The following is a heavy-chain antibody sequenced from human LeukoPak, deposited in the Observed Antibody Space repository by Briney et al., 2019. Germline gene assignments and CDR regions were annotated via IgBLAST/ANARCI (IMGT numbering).Heavy chain of an antibody. CDR3: TRDSRINTAIFAGSMSARPRDHYLGLDV. CDR2: IITMLDVT. J-gene: IGHJ6*02. V-gene: IGHV1-69*04. Sequence: ASVKVSCTASGGTFNNYVFSWVRQAPGQGLEWMGRIITMLDVTNYAQKFQGRVTLTADRSTSTAYMELRSLRSEDTAVYYCTRDSRINTAIFAGSMSARPRDHYLGLDVWGPGTTVTVSS. CDR1: GGTFNNYV. D-gene: IGHD6-6*01.